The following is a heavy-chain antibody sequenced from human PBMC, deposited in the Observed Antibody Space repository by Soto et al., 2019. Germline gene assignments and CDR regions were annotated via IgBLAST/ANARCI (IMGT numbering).Heavy chain of an antibody. CDR1: GGTFSNYA. CDR3: ARDHNWNDVGNWFDP. J-gene: IGHJ5*02. CDR2: IIPMFATT. V-gene: IGHV1-69*01. D-gene: IGHD1-1*01. Sequence: QVQLVQSGAEVKKPESSVKVSCKASGGTFSNYAFGWVRQAPRQGLEWMGGIIPMFATTSYAQKFQGRVTITADESTSTVYMELSSLRSEDTAVYYCARDHNWNDVGNWFDPWGQGTPVTVSS.